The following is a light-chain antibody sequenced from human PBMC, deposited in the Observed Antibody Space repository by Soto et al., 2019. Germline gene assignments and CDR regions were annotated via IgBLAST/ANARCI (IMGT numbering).Light chain of an antibody. Sequence: EVVLTQSPATLPVSPGDRATLSCRASQRVSRNLSWYQQKPGQAPRLLIYGASTRATGVPARFSGSGSATEFNLSISSLQSEDVAVYDCQQYGDWPPETFGQGTKLEI. J-gene: IGKJ2*01. CDR1: QRVSRN. V-gene: IGKV3-15*01. CDR2: GAS. CDR3: QQYGDWPPET.